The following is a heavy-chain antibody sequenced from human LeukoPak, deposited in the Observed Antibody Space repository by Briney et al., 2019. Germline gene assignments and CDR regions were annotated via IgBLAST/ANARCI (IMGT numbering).Heavy chain of an antibody. CDR2: IYHSGST. J-gene: IGHJ4*02. D-gene: IGHD1-1*01. Sequence: KTSETLSLTCAVSGGSISSSNWWSWVRQPPGKGLEWIGEIYHSGSTNYNPSLKSRVTISVDKSKNQFSLKLSSVTAADTAVYYCARGTRGRLPAGPFDYWGQGTLVTVSS. CDR3: ARGTRGRLPAGPFDY. V-gene: IGHV4-4*02. CDR1: GGSISSSNW.